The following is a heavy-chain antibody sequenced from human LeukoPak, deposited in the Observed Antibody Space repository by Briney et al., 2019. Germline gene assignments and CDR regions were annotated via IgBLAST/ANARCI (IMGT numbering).Heavy chain of an antibody. J-gene: IGHJ4*02. CDR3: ASLAVAGTGTDY. D-gene: IGHD6-19*01. CDR1: GGSISSYY. CDR2: IYYSGST. Sequence: PSETLSLTCTVSGGSISSYYWSWIRQPPGKGLEWIGYIYYSGSTNYNPSLKSRVAISVDTSKNQFSLKLSSVTAADTAVYYCASLAVAGTGTDYWGQGTLVTVSS. V-gene: IGHV4-59*08.